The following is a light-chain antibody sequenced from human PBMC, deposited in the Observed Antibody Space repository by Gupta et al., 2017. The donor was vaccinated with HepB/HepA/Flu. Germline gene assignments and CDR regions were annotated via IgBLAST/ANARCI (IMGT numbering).Light chain of an antibody. CDR3: QQYDNSPPLT. V-gene: IGKV3-20*01. J-gene: IGKJ4*01. CDR2: GAS. Sequence: EIVLTQSPGTLSLSPGERATPSCRASQTVRSDFLAWYQHKPGQAPRLLIYGASSRVAGIPDRFSGTGSGTDFTLTISRLEPEDFAVYYCQQYDNSPPLTFGGGTKVEIK. CDR1: QTVRSDF.